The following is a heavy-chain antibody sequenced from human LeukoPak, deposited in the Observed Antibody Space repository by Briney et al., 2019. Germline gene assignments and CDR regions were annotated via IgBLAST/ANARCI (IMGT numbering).Heavy chain of an antibody. CDR2: IYYSGST. D-gene: IGHD4-17*01. J-gene: IGHJ3*02. Sequence: SETLSLTCTVSGGSISSSSYYWGWIRQPPGKGLEWIGSIYYSGSTYYNPSLKSRVAISVDTSKNQFSLKLSSVTAADTAVYYCASNYGDYVENAFDIWGQGKMVTVSS. CDR1: GGSISSSSYY. V-gene: IGHV4-39*01. CDR3: ASNYGDYVENAFDI.